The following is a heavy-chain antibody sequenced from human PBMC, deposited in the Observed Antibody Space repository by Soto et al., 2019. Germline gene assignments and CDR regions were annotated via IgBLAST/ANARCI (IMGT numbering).Heavy chain of an antibody. CDR2: IYPGDSDT. Sequence: PGESLKISCKGSGYSFTSYWIGWVRQMPWKGLEWMGIIYPGDSDTRYSPSFQGQVTISADKSISTAYLQWSSLKASDTAMYYCARQVAAAGTISWFDPWGQGTLVTVSS. CDR3: ARQVAAAGTISWFDP. J-gene: IGHJ5*02. CDR1: GYSFTSYW. V-gene: IGHV5-51*01. D-gene: IGHD6-13*01.